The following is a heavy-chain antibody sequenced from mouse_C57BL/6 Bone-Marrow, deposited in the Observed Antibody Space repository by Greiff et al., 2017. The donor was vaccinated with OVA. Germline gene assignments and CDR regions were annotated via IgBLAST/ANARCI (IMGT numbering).Heavy chain of an antibody. V-gene: IGHV5-9-1*02. CDR1: GFTFSSYA. CDR3: TRDQDDYDVEYYFDY. Sequence: EVKLVESGEGLVKPGGSLKLSCAASGFTFSSYAMSWVRQTPEKRLEWVAYISSGGDYIYYADTVKGRFTISRDNARNTLYLQMSSLKSEDTAMYYGTRDQDDYDVEYYFDYWGQGTTLTVSS. D-gene: IGHD2-4*01. CDR2: ISSGGDYI. J-gene: IGHJ2*01.